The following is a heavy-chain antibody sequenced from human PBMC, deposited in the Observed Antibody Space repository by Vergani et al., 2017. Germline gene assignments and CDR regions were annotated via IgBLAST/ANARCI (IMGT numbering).Heavy chain of an antibody. CDR3: AKCLGSATVRTFRYYGMDV. J-gene: IGHJ6*02. V-gene: IGHV3-23*01. Sequence: EVQLLESGGGLVQPGGSLRLSCAASGFTFSSYAMSWVRQAPGKGLEWVSAISGSGGSTYYADSVKGRFTISRDNSKNTLYLQMNSLRAEDTAVYYCAKCLGSATVRTFRYYGMDVWGQGTTVTVSS. CDR1: GFTFSSYA. CDR2: ISGSGGST. D-gene: IGHD4-17*01.